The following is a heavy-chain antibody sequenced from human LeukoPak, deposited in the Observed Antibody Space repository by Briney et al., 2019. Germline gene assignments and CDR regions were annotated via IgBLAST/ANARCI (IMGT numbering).Heavy chain of an antibody. CDR2: VYYSGTT. V-gene: IGHV4-59*12. Sequence: SETLSLTCSVSGGSIDYYFWDWIRQPPGKGLEWIGYVYYSGTTDYNPSLKSRVTISVDTSKNQFSLKLSSVTAADTAVYYCAREVRGRLRGIDWFDPWSQGTLVTVSS. J-gene: IGHJ5*02. D-gene: IGHD3-10*01. CDR1: GGSIDYYF. CDR3: AREVRGRLRGIDWFDP.